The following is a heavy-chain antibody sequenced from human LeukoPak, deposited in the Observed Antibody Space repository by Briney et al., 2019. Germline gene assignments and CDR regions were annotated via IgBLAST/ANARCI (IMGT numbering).Heavy chain of an antibody. V-gene: IGHV3-23*01. CDR1: GFTFSSYA. CDR2: ISGSGGST. Sequence: GGSLRLSCAASGFTFSSYAMSWVRQAPGKGLEWVSAISGSGGSTYYADSVKGRFAISRDNSKNTLYLQMNSLGAEDTAVYYCAKDHPLAARDYYYGMDVWGQGTTVTVSS. D-gene: IGHD6-13*01. J-gene: IGHJ6*02. CDR3: AKDHPLAARDYYYGMDV.